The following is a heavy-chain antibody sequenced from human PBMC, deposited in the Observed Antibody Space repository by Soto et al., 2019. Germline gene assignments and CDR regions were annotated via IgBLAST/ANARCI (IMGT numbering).Heavy chain of an antibody. J-gene: IGHJ4*02. CDR1: GFTFSSYS. V-gene: IGHV3-48*02. CDR2: ISSSSSTI. CDR3: AGDRQWLVPGGVDY. D-gene: IGHD6-19*01. Sequence: EVQLVESGGGLVQPGGSLRLSCAASGFTFSSYSMNWVRQAPGKGLAWVSYISSSSSTIYYADSVKGRFTISRDNAKNSLYLQMNSLRDEDTAVYYCAGDRQWLVPGGVDYWGQGTLVTVSS.